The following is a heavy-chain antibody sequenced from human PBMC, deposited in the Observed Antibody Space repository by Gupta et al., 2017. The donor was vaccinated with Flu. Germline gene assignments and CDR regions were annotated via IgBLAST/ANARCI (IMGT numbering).Heavy chain of an antibody. J-gene: IGHJ4*02. Sequence: QVQLQQSGPGLVKPSQTLSLTCAISGDSVSSNNAAWNWIRQSPSRGLEWLGRTYYRSDWYHDYAISVRGRITSDSDTSRNQFSLHLDSVTPEDTAVYYCASCTSSTSGDYFDYWGQGTLVTVSA. D-gene: IGHD2-2*01. CDR3: ASCTSSTSGDYFDY. V-gene: IGHV6-1*01. CDR2: TYYRSDWYH. CDR1: GDSVSSNNAA.